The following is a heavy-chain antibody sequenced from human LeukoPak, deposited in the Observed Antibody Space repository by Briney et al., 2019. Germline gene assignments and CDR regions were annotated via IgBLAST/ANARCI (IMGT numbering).Heavy chain of an antibody. V-gene: IGHV3-48*03. CDR2: ISTSSSTI. D-gene: IGHD1/OR15-1a*01. CDR1: GFTFSSYE. Sequence: GGSLRLSCAASGFTFSSYEMNWVRQAPGKGLEWVSYISTSSSTIYYADSVKGRFTISRDNAKNSLYLQVNSVRAEDTAVYYCARENSAFDVFDIWGQGTMVTVSS. J-gene: IGHJ3*02. CDR3: ARENSAFDVFDI.